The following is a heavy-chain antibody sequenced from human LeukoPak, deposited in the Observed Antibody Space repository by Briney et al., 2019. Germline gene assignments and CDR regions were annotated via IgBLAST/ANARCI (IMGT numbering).Heavy chain of an antibody. CDR3: ARRRDNWNAEIDY. CDR2: IFHSGGP. CDR1: GGSISSNNW. Sequence: SETLSLTCAVSGGSISSNNWWSWVRQPPGKGLEWIGEIFHSGGPNYNPSLKSRVTISVDKSKNQFSLNLNSVTAADTAVYYCARRRDNWNAEIDYWGQGTLVTVSS. J-gene: IGHJ4*02. V-gene: IGHV4-4*02. D-gene: IGHD1-20*01.